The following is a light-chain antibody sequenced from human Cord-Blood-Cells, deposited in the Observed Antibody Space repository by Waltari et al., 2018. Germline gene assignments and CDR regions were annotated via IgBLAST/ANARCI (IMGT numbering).Light chain of an antibody. CDR3: RQNYNTPYT. CDR1: QSISSY. CDR2: AAS. Sequence: DIQMTQSPSSLSASVGDRVTITCRASQSISSYLNWYQQKPGKAPKLLIYAASSLQSRVPSTFSSSRSGTDDSLTISSLQPEEFAAYYYRQNYNTPYTFGQGTKLEIK. J-gene: IGKJ2*01. V-gene: IGKV1-39*01.